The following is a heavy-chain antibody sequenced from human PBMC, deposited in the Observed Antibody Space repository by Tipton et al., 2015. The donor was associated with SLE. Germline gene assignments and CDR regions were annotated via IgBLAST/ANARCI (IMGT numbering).Heavy chain of an antibody. V-gene: IGHV4-30-2*01. CDR2: IFHSGIT. CDR3: ARRLGASTVGFDL. J-gene: IGHJ4*02. D-gene: IGHD1-26*01. CDR1: GASIGSGGYS. Sequence: TLSLTCAVSGASIGSGGYSWNWIRQPPGKGLQWIGYIFHSGITYYNPSLKSRVTMSEDTSKNEFSLNLGSVTAADTAVYYCARRLGASTVGFDLWGQGTLVTVSS.